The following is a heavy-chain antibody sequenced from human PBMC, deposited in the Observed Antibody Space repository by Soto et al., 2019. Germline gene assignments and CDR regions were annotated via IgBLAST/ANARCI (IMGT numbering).Heavy chain of an antibody. CDR1: GESVSSKSAA. J-gene: IGHJ6*02. V-gene: IGHV6-1*01. Sequence: SQTLSLTCAISGESVSSKSAAWNWIRQSPSRGLEWLGRTYYRSKWYNDYAVSVKSRITINPDTSKNQFSLQLNSVTPEDTAVYYCARDLKGFYSSGWSDGLGDYGMDVWGQGTTVTVSS. D-gene: IGHD6-19*01. CDR3: ARDLKGFYSSGWSDGLGDYGMDV. CDR2: TYYRSKWYN.